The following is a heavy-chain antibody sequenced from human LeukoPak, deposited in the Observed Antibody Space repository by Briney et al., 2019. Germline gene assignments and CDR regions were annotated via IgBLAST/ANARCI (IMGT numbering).Heavy chain of an antibody. Sequence: ASVKVSCKASGYTFTNFGISWMRQAPGQGLEWMGWISAYNGNPTYAQKLQGRVTVTTDTSTTTAYMELRSLTSDDTAVYFCARAGQGYYYDTSAYYYDYWGQGTLVTVSS. J-gene: IGHJ4*02. CDR2: ISAYNGNP. V-gene: IGHV1-18*01. CDR1: GYTFTNFG. D-gene: IGHD3-22*01. CDR3: ARAGQGYYYDTSAYYYDY.